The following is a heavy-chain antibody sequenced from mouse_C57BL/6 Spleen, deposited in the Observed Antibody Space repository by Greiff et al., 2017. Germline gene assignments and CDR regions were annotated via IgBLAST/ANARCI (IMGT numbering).Heavy chain of an antibody. V-gene: IGHV1-52*01. CDR2: IDPSDSET. CDR3: GGGYDYGAAMDY. J-gene: IGHJ4*01. Sequence: VQLQQPGAELVRPGSSVKLSCKASGYTFTSYWMHWVKQRPIQGLEWIGNIDPSDSETHYNQKFKDKATLTVDKSSSTAYMQLSSLTSEDSSVXYWGGGYDYGAAMDYWGQGTSVTVSS. CDR1: GYTFTSYW. D-gene: IGHD2-14*01.